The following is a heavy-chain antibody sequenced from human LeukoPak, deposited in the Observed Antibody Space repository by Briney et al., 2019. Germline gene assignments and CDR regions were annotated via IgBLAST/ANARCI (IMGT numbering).Heavy chain of an antibody. CDR3: ARAHYDSSGYFPWGTYFDY. Sequence: GGSLRLSCAASGFTFSSYSMNWVRQAPGKGLEWVSSISSSSSYIYYADSVKGRFTISRDNAKNSLYLQMNSLRAEDTAVYYCARAHYDSSGYFPWGTYFDYWGQGTPVTVSS. CDR2: ISSSSSYI. V-gene: IGHV3-21*04. D-gene: IGHD3-22*01. J-gene: IGHJ4*02. CDR1: GFTFSSYS.